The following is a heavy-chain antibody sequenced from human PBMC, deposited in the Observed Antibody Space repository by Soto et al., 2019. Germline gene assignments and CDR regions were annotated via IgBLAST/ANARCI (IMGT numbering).Heavy chain of an antibody. Sequence: QGQLVESGGGVVQPGRSLRLSCGASGFTFSTYGMHWVRQAPGKGLEWVAVIWDDGSNKYYADSVKGRFTISRDNSKNALYLELNSRRGEDRAVYYCVRDPQGMAIFDYLGQGTLVTVSS. D-gene: IGHD3-10*01. CDR1: GFTFSTYG. J-gene: IGHJ4*02. CDR3: VRDPQGMAIFDY. V-gene: IGHV3-33*01. CDR2: IWDDGSNK.